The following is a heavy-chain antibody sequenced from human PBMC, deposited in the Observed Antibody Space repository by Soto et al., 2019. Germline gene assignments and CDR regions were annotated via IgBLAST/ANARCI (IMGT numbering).Heavy chain of an antibody. CDR3: VKLGGFVY. V-gene: IGHV3-74*01. CDR1: GFTVSKYG. D-gene: IGHD2-15*01. J-gene: IGHJ4*02. Sequence: EVQLVESGGGLVQPGGSLRLSCVASGFTVSKYGMHWVRHAPGKGLVWVSRITSDGRSTSYADSVKGRFTISRDNANNTVFRQMNSLRAEETAVYSCVKLGGFVYWGQGALVTVSS. CDR2: ITSDGRST.